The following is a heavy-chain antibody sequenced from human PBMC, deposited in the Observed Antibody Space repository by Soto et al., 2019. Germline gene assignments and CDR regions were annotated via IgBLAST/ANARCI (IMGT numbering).Heavy chain of an antibody. V-gene: IGHV1-69*13. J-gene: IGHJ4*02. CDR1: VGTFSSYA. D-gene: IGHD5-18*01. Sequence: SVKVSCKAPVGTFSSYAIRWVRQAPGQGLEWMGGIIPIFGTANYAQKFQGRVTITADESTSTAYMELISLRSEDTAVYYCAQNSYGKYDYDYWGQGTLVTVGS. CDR2: IIPIFGTA. CDR3: AQNSYGKYDYDY.